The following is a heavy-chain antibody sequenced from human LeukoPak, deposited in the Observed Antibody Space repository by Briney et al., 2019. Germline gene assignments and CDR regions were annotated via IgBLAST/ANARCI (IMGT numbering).Heavy chain of an antibody. J-gene: IGHJ4*02. Sequence: SQTLSLTCAISGDSVSSNSAAWNWIRQSPSRGLEWLGRTYYRYKCYNDYAVSVKSRITINPDTSKSQFSLQLNSVTPEDTAVYYCARDSGIAVADFFDYWGQGTLVTVSS. CDR2: TYYRYKCYN. CDR3: ARDSGIAVADFFDY. D-gene: IGHD6-19*01. V-gene: IGHV6-1*01. CDR1: GDSVSSNSAA.